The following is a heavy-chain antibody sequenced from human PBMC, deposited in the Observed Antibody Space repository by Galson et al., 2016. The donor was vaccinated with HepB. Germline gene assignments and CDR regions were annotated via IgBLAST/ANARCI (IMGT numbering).Heavy chain of an antibody. CDR2: IKEDGTKR. CDR1: GFTFSSYW. V-gene: IGHV3-7*05. CDR3: ARDTGRWKIREWYSDL. J-gene: IGHJ2*01. Sequence: SLRLSCAASGFTFSSYWMSWVRQAPGIGLEWVATIKEDGTKRSYVDSVKGRSTISRDNAHNSLYLQMNSLRAEDTAVFYCARDTGRWKIREWYSDLWGRGTLVTVTS. D-gene: IGHD1-14*01.